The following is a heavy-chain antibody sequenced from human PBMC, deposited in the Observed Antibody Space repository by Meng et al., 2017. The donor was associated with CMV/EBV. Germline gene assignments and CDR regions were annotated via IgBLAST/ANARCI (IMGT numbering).Heavy chain of an antibody. CDR3: ARGVGYCSSTSCFTPRWGNWYFDL. V-gene: IGHV1-69*04. CDR2: IIPILGIA. J-gene: IGHJ2*01. Sequence: ISWVLQAPGQGLEWMGRIIPILGIANYAQKFQGRVTITADKSTSTAYMELSSLRSEDTAVYYCARGVGYCSSTSCFTPRWGNWYFDLWGRGTLVTVSS. D-gene: IGHD2-2*01.